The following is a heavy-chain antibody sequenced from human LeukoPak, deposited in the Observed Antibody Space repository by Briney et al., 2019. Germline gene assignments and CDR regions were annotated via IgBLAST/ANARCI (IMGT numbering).Heavy chain of an antibody. J-gene: IGHJ5*02. CDR2: IYYSGST. CDR1: GGSISSYY. V-gene: IGHV4-59*12. CDR3: AREGSWVTGTTWGSINWFDP. D-gene: IGHD1-7*01. Sequence: SETLSLTCTVSGGSISSYYWSWIRQPPGKGLEWIGSIYYSGSTYYNPSLKSRVTISVDTSKNQFSLKLSSVAAADTAVYYCAREGSWVTGTTWGSINWFDPWGQGTLVTVSS.